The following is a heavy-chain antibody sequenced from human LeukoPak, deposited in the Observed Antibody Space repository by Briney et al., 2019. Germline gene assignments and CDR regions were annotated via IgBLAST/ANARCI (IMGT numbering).Heavy chain of an antibody. D-gene: IGHD4-11*01. Sequence: ASVKVSCKASGYTFTGYYMHWVRQAPGQGLEWMGWINPNSGGTNYAQKFQGRVTMTRDTSISTAYMELSRLRSDDTAVYYCARDQNNLYSNYGAFDIWGQGTMVTVSS. V-gene: IGHV1-2*02. CDR1: GYTFTGYY. CDR2: INPNSGGT. J-gene: IGHJ3*02. CDR3: ARDQNNLYSNYGAFDI.